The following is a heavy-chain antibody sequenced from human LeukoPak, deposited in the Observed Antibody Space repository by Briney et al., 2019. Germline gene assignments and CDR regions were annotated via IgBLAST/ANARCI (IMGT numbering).Heavy chain of an antibody. J-gene: IGHJ6*02. CDR2: TSYDRFNK. CDR3: AKDLREFGDYDYYYYTMDV. V-gene: IGHV3-30*02. CDR1: GFTFSSYG. Sequence: GGSLRLSCAAPGFTFSSYGMHWVRQAPGKGLEWVAVTSYDRFNKYYGDSVRGRFTISRDNSKNTLYLQMNSLRPEDTAVYYCAKDLREFGDYDYYYYTMDVWGQGTTVTVSS. D-gene: IGHD4-17*01.